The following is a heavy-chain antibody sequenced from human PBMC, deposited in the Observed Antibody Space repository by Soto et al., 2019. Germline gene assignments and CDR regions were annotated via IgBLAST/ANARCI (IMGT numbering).Heavy chain of an antibody. J-gene: IGHJ4*02. Sequence: VASVKVSCKTSGYTFSAYYMHWVRQAPGQGLEWMGWINPKSGGTLYAQKFQGRVTMTRDTSISTAYMELSRLRSDDTAVYYCARGGTFAYDTSGYSVDCWGQGALVTVSS. CDR1: GYTFSAYY. V-gene: IGHV1-2*02. CDR2: INPKSGGT. CDR3: ARGGTFAYDTSGYSVDC. D-gene: IGHD3-22*01.